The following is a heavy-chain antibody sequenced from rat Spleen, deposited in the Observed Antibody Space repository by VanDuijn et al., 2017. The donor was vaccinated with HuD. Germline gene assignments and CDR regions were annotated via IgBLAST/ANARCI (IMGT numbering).Heavy chain of an antibody. CDR2: LSYEGSTI. CDR3: ATDGYYDGTYYSVYVMDA. J-gene: IGHJ4*01. D-gene: IGHD1-12*02. CDR1: GFTFSHYG. Sequence: EVELVESGGGLVQPGRSLKLSCAASGFTFSHYGMAWVRQAPTKGLEWVATLSYEGSTIYYGDSVKGRFTISRDNAKSTLYLQMNSLRSEDTATYYCATDGYYDGTYYSVYVMDAWGQGASVTVSS. V-gene: IGHV5-29*01.